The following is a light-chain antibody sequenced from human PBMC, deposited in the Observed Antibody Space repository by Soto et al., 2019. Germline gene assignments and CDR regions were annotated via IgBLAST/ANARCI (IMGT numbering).Light chain of an antibody. CDR2: YDD. CDR1: SSNIGNNA. V-gene: IGLV1-36*01. CDR3: AAWDDSLNGVV. J-gene: IGLJ1*01. Sequence: QSVLTQPPSVSDAPRQRVTISCSGSSSNIGNNAVNWYQQLPGKAPKLLIYYDDLLPSGVSDRFSGSKSGTSASLAISGLQSEDEADYYCAAWDDSLNGVVFGTGTKVTVL.